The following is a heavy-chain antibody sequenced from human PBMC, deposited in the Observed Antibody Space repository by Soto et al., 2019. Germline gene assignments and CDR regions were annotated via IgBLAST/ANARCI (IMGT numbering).Heavy chain of an antibody. J-gene: IGHJ4*02. CDR2: VKSKTDGGTT. V-gene: IGHV3-15*01. CDR3: TTLGFSP. Sequence: AGVTLRLSCAASGFTFTNAWMSWVRQAPGKGREWVGRVKSKTDGGTTDYAAPVKGRFTISRDDSKNMLFLQMNSLKSEDTGLYYCTTLGFSPWGQGTLVTVSS. CDR1: GFTFTNAW. D-gene: IGHD3-16*01.